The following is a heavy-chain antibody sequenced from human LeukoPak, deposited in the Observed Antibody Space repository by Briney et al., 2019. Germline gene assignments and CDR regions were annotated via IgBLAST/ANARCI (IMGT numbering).Heavy chain of an antibody. CDR2: IYHSGST. CDR3: ARPITIFGVIGGGWFDP. Sequence: PSETLSLTCTVSGGSISSGGYYWSWIRQPPGKGLEWIGYIYHSGSTYYNPSPKSRVTISVDTSKNQISLKLRSVTAADTAVYYCARPITIFGVIGGGWFDPWGQGTLVTVSS. J-gene: IGHJ5*02. V-gene: IGHV4-30-2*02. D-gene: IGHD3-3*01. CDR1: GGSISSGGYY.